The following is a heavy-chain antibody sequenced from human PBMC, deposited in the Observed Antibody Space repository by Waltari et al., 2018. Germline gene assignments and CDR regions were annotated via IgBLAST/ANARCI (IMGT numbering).Heavy chain of an antibody. CDR3: ARDSWNDGFDY. V-gene: IGHV4-38-2*02. CDR1: SHSISRGDY. D-gene: IGHD1-1*01. J-gene: IGHJ4*02. Sequence: QVQLQESGPGLAKSSETLSLSCAVSSHSISRGDYWGWIRQPPGKGLEWIGSIYHTGNPYYTPSLNSRVTISVDTSKNQFSLKLCSVTAADTAMYYCARDSWNDGFDYWGRGSLVTVSS. CDR2: IYHTGNP.